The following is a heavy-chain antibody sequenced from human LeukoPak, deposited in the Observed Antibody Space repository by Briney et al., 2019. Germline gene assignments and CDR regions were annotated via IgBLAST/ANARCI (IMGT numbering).Heavy chain of an antibody. Sequence: GGSLRLSCAASGVSVSNDYISWVRQAPGKGLEWVSVIYSGGNTYYADSVKGRFTIHRDNSKNTVYLQMNTVRAEDTAVYYCARGWGMFDYWGQGTLVTVSS. CDR3: ARGWGMFDY. CDR1: GVSVSNDY. V-gene: IGHV3-53*01. D-gene: IGHD7-27*01. J-gene: IGHJ4*02. CDR2: IYSGGNT.